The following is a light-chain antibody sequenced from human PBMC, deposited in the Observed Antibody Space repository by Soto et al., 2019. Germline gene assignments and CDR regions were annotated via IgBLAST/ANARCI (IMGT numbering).Light chain of an antibody. Sequence: EIVMTQSPATLSVSPGETATLSCRASQSVNSNLAWYQQKPGQAPRLLISDASTRAAGLPARFSGSGSGTEFTLTFSSLQSEDFAVYFCQQSNNWPKTLGQGTKVEIK. CDR2: DAS. V-gene: IGKV3-15*01. J-gene: IGKJ1*01. CDR1: QSVNSN. CDR3: QQSNNWPKT.